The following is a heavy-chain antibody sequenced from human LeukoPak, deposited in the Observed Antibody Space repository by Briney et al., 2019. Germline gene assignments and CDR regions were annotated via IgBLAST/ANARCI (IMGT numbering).Heavy chain of an antibody. V-gene: IGHV4-31*03. CDR1: GGSISSGGYY. D-gene: IGHD4-17*01. CDR3: ARDITVTTLWYFDL. CDR2: IYYSGST. J-gene: IGHJ2*01. Sequence: KPSETLSLTCTVSGGSISSGGYYWSWIRQHPGKGLEWIGYIYYSGSTYYNPSLKSRVTISVDTSKNQFSLKLSSVTAADTAVYYCARDITVTTLWYFDLWGRGTLVTVSS.